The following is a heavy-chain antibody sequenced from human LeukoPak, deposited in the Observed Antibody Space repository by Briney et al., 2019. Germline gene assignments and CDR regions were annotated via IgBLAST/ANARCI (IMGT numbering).Heavy chain of an antibody. Sequence: GGSLRLSCAASGFTFSSYWMHWVRQAPGKGLVWVSRINTDGSSTTYADSVKGRFTISRDNAKNTLYLQMNSLRAEDTAVYYCARVATYYDSSGYNSGYFDYWGQGTLDTVSS. D-gene: IGHD3-22*01. CDR2: INTDGSST. CDR1: GFTFSSYW. J-gene: IGHJ4*02. CDR3: ARVATYYDSSGYNSGYFDY. V-gene: IGHV3-74*01.